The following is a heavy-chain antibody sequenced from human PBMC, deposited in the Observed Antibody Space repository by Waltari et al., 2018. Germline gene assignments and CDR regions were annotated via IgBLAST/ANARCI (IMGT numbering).Heavy chain of an antibody. V-gene: IGHV3-21*01. Sequence: EVQPVESGGGLVKPGGSLGRSGAASGFTFRSYNMNWVRQAPGKGLEWVSSISSTGTYTHYADSVKGRFTISRDNAKNSLYLQMNSLRDEDTAVYYCATGGWGFYLDHWGLGTLVSFSS. CDR3: ATGGWGFYLDH. CDR1: GFTFRSYN. CDR2: ISSTGTYT. J-gene: IGHJ4*02. D-gene: IGHD7-27*01.